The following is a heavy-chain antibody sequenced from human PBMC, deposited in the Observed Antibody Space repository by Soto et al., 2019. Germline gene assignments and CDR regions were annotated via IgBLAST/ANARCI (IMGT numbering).Heavy chain of an antibody. CDR1: GGSISSGDYY. CDR3: ARWVEGYDSSGPDDP. CDR2: IYYSGST. V-gene: IGHV4-30-4*01. Sequence: QVQLQESGPGLVKPSQTLSLTCTVSGGSISSGDYYWSWIRQPPGKGLEWIGYIYYSGSTYYNPSLKSRVTLSVDTSKDQFSLHLSSVTAADTAVYYCARWVEGYDSSGPDDPWGQGTLVTVSS. J-gene: IGHJ5*02. D-gene: IGHD3-22*01.